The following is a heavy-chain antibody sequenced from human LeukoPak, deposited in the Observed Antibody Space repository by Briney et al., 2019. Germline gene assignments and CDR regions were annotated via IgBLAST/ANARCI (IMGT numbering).Heavy chain of an antibody. Sequence: SETLSLTCAVYGGSFSGYYWSWIRQPPGKRLEWIGEINHSGRTNYNPSLKSRVTISVDKSKNQFSLKLSSVTAADTAVYYCARDGMYYYGLGRRGWFDPWGQGTLVTVSS. D-gene: IGHD3-10*01. J-gene: IGHJ5*02. CDR2: INHSGRT. CDR1: GGSFSGYY. CDR3: ARDGMYYYGLGRRGWFDP. V-gene: IGHV4-34*01.